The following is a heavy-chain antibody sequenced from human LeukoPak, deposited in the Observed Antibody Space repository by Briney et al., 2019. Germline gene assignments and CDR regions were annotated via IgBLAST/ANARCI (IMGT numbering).Heavy chain of an antibody. CDR2: ISYDGSNK. Sequence: GRSLRLSCAASGFTFSSYAMHWVRQAPGKGLEWVAVISYDGSNKYYADSVKGRFTISRDNSKNTLYLQMNSLRAEDTAVYYCAKRGPPGDPYFDYWGQGTLVTVSS. CDR1: GFTFSSYA. V-gene: IGHV3-30-3*02. CDR3: AKRGPPGDPYFDY. J-gene: IGHJ4*02. D-gene: IGHD3-10*01.